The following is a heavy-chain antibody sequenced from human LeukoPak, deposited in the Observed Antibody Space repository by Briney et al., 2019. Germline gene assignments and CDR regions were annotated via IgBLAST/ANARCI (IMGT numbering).Heavy chain of an antibody. CDR3: ARGHPSYDSSGYYLYYYYYYMDV. J-gene: IGHJ6*03. CDR1: GFTFSSYA. Sequence: PGGSLRLSCAASGFTFSSYAMSWVRQAPGKGLEWIGEINHSGSTNYNPSLKSRVTISVDTSKNQFSLKLSSVTAADTAVYYCARGHPSYDSSGYYLYYYYYYMDVWGKGTTVTVSS. CDR2: INHSGST. D-gene: IGHD3-22*01. V-gene: IGHV4-34*01.